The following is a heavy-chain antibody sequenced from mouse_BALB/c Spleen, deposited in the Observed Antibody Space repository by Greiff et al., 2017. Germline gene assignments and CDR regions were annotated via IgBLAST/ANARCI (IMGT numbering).Heavy chain of an antibody. D-gene: IGHD2-1*01. CDR1: GFTFSSYG. V-gene: IGHV5-6-3*01. CDR2: INSNGGST. J-gene: IGHJ2*01. Sequence: DVMLVESGGGLVQPGGSLKLSCAASGFTFSSYGMSWVRQTPDKRLELVATINSNGGSTYYPDSVKGRFTISRDNAKNTLYLQMSSLKSEDTAMYYCARGGNYHFDYRGQGTTLTVSS. CDR3: ARGGNYHFDY.